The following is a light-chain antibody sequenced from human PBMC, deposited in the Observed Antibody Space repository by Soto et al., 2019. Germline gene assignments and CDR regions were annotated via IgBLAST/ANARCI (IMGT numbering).Light chain of an antibody. CDR2: GVS. V-gene: IGLV2-14*01. CDR1: RSDIGSYNY. J-gene: IGLJ1*01. CDR3: ISYTGSSTSYV. Sequence: QSVLTQPASVSGSPGQSITISCSGTRSDIGSYNYVAWYQQSPGKTPKILIYGVSNRPSGVSSRFSGSKSGNTASLTISGLQAEDEADYYCISYTGSSTSYVFGSGTKVTV.